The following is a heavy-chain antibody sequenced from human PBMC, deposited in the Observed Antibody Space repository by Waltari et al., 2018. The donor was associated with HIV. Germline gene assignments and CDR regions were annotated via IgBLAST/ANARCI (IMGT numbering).Heavy chain of an antibody. CDR1: GGSLPTYL. CDR2: IHSPGRT. J-gene: IGHJ4*02. D-gene: IGHD2-15*01. Sequence: QLQLRESGPRLVKPLETLAPNCPAPGGSLPTYLWNWYRQPPGKGLEWIGYIHSPGRTNYNPSLKSRVTISVDTSKTVFSLQLKSVTAADTAIYYCARGIFGGNPGYWGRGTLITVS. CDR3: ARGIFGGNPGY. V-gene: IGHV4-59*01.